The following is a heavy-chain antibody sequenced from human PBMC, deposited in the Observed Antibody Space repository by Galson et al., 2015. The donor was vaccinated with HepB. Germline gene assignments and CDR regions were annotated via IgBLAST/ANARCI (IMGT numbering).Heavy chain of an antibody. J-gene: IGHJ6*02. CDR2: ISFDGSFK. D-gene: IGHD3/OR15-3a*01. CDR3: ATDFWTGYLRLYYYYGMDI. Sequence: SLRLSCAASGFTFSSYAMHWVRQAPGKGLEWVAVISFDGSFKYYADSVKGRFTISRDNSKKTLYLQMNSLRAEDTAVYYCATDFWTGYLRLYYYYGMDIWGHGTTVTVSS. V-gene: IGHV3-30*04. CDR1: GFTFSSYA.